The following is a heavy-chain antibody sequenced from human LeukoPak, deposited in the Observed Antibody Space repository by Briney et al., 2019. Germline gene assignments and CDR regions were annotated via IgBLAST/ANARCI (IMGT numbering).Heavy chain of an antibody. V-gene: IGHV3-7*03. D-gene: IGHD6-19*01. Sequence: GGSLRLSCAASGFTFSSYWMSWVRQAPGKGLGWVANIKQDGSEKYYVDSVKGRFTISRDNAKNSLYLQMNSLRAEDTAVYYCASPTNGGWYAYWGQGTLVTVSS. CDR3: ASPTNGGWYAY. J-gene: IGHJ4*02. CDR1: GFTFSSYW. CDR2: IKQDGSEK.